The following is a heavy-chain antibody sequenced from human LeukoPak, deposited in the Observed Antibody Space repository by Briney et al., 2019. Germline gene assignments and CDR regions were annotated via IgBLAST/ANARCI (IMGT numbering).Heavy chain of an antibody. CDR2: INTNTGDP. CDR3: ARGNREDFYYYGLDV. Sequence: GASVKVSCKAFGYTFSRSAMNWVRQAPGQGLEWMGWINTNTGDPMYAQGFTGRFVFSLDTSVSTSYLEISSLKTEDTAVYYCARGNREDFYYYGLDVWGQGTTVTVSS. D-gene: IGHD2/OR15-2a*01. J-gene: IGHJ6*02. CDR1: GYTFSRSA. V-gene: IGHV7-4-1*02.